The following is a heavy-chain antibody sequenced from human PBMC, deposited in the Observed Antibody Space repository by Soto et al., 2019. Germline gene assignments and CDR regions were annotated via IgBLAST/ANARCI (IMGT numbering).Heavy chain of an antibody. CDR2: ISDDGFIK. V-gene: IGHV3-30*18. D-gene: IGHD3-10*01. CDR3: AKELNASGGHSGICNYCHGVDD. CDR1: GFSFSTHG. J-gene: IGHJ6*02. Sequence: QVQLVESGGGVVQPGRSLRLSCASSGFSFSTHGMQLVRQAPGKGLEWVAIISDDGFIKYSADDLKRRFTISRDNSKNTLFMEMDRLSSEDSVVYYCAKELNASGGHSGICNYCHGVDDWGQGSTVIVS.